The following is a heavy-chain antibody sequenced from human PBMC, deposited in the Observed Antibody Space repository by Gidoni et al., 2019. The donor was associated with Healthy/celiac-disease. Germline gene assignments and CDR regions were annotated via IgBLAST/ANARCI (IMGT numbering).Heavy chain of an antibody. CDR3: AREESYYDSSGYMVALDI. J-gene: IGHJ3*02. D-gene: IGHD3-22*01. V-gene: IGHV3-11*01. CDR2: SSSSGSTI. Sequence: QEQLVEAGGGLVKPGGSLRLSCAASAFTFSDYYMIWIRQAPGTGLEWISYSSSSGSTIYYADSVKGRFTISRDNAKNSLYLQMNSLRAEDTALYYCAREESYYDSSGYMVALDIWGQGTMVTVSS. CDR1: AFTFSDYY.